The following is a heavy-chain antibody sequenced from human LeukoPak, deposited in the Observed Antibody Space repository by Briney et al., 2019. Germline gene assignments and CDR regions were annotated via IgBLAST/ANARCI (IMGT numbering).Heavy chain of an antibody. D-gene: IGHD6-13*01. J-gene: IGHJ4*02. V-gene: IGHV3-49*03. CDR2: IRSKAYGGTT. CDR1: GFTFGDYA. CDR3: TREGYSSSWSFFDY. Sequence: GGSLRLSCTASGFTFGDYAMSWFRQAPGKGLEWVGFIRSKAYGGTTEYAASVKGRFTISRDDSKSIAYLQMNSLKTEDTAVYYCTREGYSSSWSFFDYWGQGTLVTVSS.